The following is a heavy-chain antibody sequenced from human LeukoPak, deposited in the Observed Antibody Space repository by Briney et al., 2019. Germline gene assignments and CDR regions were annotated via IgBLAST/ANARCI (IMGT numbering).Heavy chain of an antibody. CDR1: GSIFSRHL. CDR2: RANEETEK. CDR3: ATEGDRHCTLVS. Sequence: AGGSQRLSCAASGSIFSRHLLHWARQAPAKGLEWVTVRANEETEKYRADSVKGRFEMSRDNSAHTVYLQMNSLRPADTSVYCCATEGDRHCTLVSWGRGTLVTVSS. V-gene: IGHV3-30*01. D-gene: IGHD2-2*01. J-gene: IGHJ4*02.